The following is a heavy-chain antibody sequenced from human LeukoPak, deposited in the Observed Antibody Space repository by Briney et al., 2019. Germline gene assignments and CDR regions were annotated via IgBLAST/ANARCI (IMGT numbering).Heavy chain of an antibody. V-gene: IGHV4-59*11. J-gene: IGHJ6*03. CDR2: IYYSGST. D-gene: IGHD6-13*01. CDR3: ARGTRIAAAGTYYYYMDV. Sequence: SETLSLTCTVSGGSISSHYWSWIRQPPGKGLEWIGYIYYSGSTNYNPSLKSRVTISVDTSKNQFSLKLSSVTAADTAVYYCARGTRIAAAGTYYYYMDVWGKGTTVTVSS. CDR1: GGSISSHY.